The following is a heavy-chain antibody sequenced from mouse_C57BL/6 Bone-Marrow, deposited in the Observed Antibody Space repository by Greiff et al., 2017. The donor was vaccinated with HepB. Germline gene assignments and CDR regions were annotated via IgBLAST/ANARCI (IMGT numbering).Heavy chain of an antibody. CDR2: ISSGSSTI. D-gene: IGHD2-4*01. V-gene: IGHV5-17*01. Sequence: EVQGVESGGGLVKPGGSLKLSCAASGFTFSDYGMHWVRQAPEKGLEWVAYISSGSSTIYYADTVKGRFTISRDNAKNTLFLQMTSLRSEDTAMYYCARPEDIYYDYDAWFAYWGQGTLVTVSA. J-gene: IGHJ3*01. CDR3: ARPEDIYYDYDAWFAY. CDR1: GFTFSDYG.